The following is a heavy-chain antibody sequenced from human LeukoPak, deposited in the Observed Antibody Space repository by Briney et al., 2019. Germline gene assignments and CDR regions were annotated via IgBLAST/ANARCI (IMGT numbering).Heavy chain of an antibody. D-gene: IGHD6-13*01. J-gene: IGHJ4*02. CDR3: ARDLGSSWYDY. CDR2: IYYSGST. CDR1: GGSISSYY. V-gene: IGHV4-59*01. Sequence: SETLSLTCTVSGGSISSYYWSWIRQPPGKGLEWIGYIYYSGSTNYNPSLKSRVTISVDTSKNQFSLKLSSVTAADTAVYYCARDLGSSWYDYWGQGTLVTVSS.